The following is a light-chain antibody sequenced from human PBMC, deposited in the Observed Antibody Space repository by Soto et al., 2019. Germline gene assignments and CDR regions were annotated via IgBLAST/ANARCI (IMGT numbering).Light chain of an antibody. CDR2: DAS. CDR1: QSVCTD. Sequence: DIHMTQSPSTLSASVGDRVTITCRSSQSVCTDLAWYQQKPGEVPKLLIYDASTLTSCVPPRFSGGESGTEFTLTISSRQPDDFATYYCQPYDRYPYTFGQGTKLEI. J-gene: IGKJ2*01. V-gene: IGKV1-5*01. CDR3: QPYDRYPYT.